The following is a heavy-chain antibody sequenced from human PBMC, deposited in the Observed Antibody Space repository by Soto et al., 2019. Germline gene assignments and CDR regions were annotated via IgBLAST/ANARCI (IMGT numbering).Heavy chain of an antibody. D-gene: IGHD2-15*01. CDR2: INPFDGSR. CDR3: ARLVPYTVVNNRTDY. V-gene: IGHV1-46*01. J-gene: IGHJ4*02. Sequence: ASVKVSCKASGYILTSYYLHWVRQAPGQGLEWMGWINPFDGSRMFAQSFQGRVTFTRDTSTSTVYMELSGLRSDDTAVYYCARLVPYTVVNNRTDYWGQGTLVTVSS. CDR1: GYILTSYY.